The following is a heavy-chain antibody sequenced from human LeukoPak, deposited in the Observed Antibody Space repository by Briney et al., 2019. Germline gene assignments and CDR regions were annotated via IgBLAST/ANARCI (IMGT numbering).Heavy chain of an antibody. CDR3: ARAWVYDFWTGYFDL. D-gene: IGHD3/OR15-3a*01. CDR2: IKQDGSEK. Sequence: PGGSLRLSCAASGFTFSSYWMSWVRQAPGKGLEWVANIKQDGSEKYYVDSVKGRFTISRDNAKNSLYLQMNSLRAEDTALYYCARAWVYDFWTGYFDLWGRGTLVTVSS. J-gene: IGHJ2*01. CDR1: GFTFSSYW. V-gene: IGHV3-7*03.